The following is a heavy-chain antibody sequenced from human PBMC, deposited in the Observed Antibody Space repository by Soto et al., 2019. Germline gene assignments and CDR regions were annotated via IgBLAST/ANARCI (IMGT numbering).Heavy chain of an antibody. J-gene: IGHJ4*02. CDR2: IFSNDEK. D-gene: IGHD4-17*01. V-gene: IGHV2-26*01. CDR3: ARIVTAPTTVVSADYFDY. Sequence: SGPTLVNPTQTLTLTCTFSGFSLSTSGMGVSWIRQPPGKALEWLAHIFSNDEKSYSTSLKSRLTISKDTSKSQVVLTMTNMDPVDTATYYCARIVTAPTTVVSADYFDYWGQGTLVTVSS. CDR1: GFSLSTSGMG.